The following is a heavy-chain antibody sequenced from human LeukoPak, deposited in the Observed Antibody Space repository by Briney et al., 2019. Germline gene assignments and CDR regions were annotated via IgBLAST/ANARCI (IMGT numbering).Heavy chain of an antibody. CDR3: AKDPSDSGDYSVDP. CDR2: IYSGGST. CDR1: GFTVSSNY. D-gene: IGHD4-17*01. V-gene: IGHV3-53*01. J-gene: IGHJ5*02. Sequence: GGSLRLSCAASGFTVSSNYMSWVRQAPGKGLEWVSVIYSGGSTYYADSVKGRFTISRDNSKNTLYLQMNSLRAEDTAVYYCAKDPSDSGDYSVDPWGPGTLVTVSS.